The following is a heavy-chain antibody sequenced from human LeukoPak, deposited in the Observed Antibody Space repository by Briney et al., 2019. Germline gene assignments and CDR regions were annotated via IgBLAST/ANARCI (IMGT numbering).Heavy chain of an antibody. D-gene: IGHD3-3*02. CDR1: GFTFSSYA. CDR3: ARELGSFDY. Sequence: QSGGSLRLSCAASGFTFSSYAMSWVRQAPGKGLEWVANIKQDGSEKYYVDSVKGRFTISRDNAKNSLYLQMNSLRAEDTAVYYCARELGSFDYWGQGTLVTVSS. J-gene: IGHJ4*02. V-gene: IGHV3-7*01. CDR2: IKQDGSEK.